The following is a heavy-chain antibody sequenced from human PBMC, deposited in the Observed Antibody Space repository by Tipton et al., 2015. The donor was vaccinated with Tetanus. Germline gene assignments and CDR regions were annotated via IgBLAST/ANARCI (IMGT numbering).Heavy chain of an antibody. V-gene: IGHV3-21*01. CDR1: GFVFSNYA. CDR3: ASGSALDY. D-gene: IGHD6-25*01. Sequence: SLRLSCAVSGFVFSNYAMNWVRQAPGKGLGWVASISSTTSYIYYADSLKGRFTISRDNAKNSLYLQMDSLRAEDTAVYYCASGSALDYWGQGTLVTVSS. CDR2: ISSTTSYI. J-gene: IGHJ4*02.